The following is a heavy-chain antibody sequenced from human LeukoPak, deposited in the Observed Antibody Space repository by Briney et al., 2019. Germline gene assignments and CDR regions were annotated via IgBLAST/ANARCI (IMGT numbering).Heavy chain of an antibody. CDR1: GGSIDNHY. J-gene: IGHJ5*02. Sequence: SETLSLTCSVSGGSIDNHYWTWIRRPPGKGLEWIGHIYYSGSTTYNPSLKSRVTISVDTSKTQFSLKLSSVTPADTAAYYCARDLGYFGSGSYLGWFDPWGQGTLVTVSS. CDR3: ARDLGYFGSGSYLGWFDP. D-gene: IGHD3-10*01. V-gene: IGHV4-59*11. CDR2: IYYSGST.